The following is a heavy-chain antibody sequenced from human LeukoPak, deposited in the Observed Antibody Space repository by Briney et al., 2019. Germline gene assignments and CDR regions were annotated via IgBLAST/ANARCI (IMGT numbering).Heavy chain of an antibody. CDR3: AKPREVVVMDQSFDY. J-gene: IGHJ4*02. Sequence: GGSLRLSCAASGFTFNSYAMSWVRQAPGKGLEWVSAISGSGGSTYYADSVKGRFTISRDNSKNTLYLQMNSLRAEDTAVYYCAKPREVVVMDQSFDYWGQGTLVTVSS. CDR2: ISGSGGST. D-gene: IGHD3-22*01. CDR1: GFTFNSYA. V-gene: IGHV3-23*01.